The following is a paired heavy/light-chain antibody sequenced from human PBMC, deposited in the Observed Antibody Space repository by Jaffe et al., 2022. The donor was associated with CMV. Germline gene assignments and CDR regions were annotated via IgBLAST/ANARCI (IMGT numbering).Light chain of an antibody. CDR2: GNN. CDR3: AAWDDSLNGWV. Sequence: QSVLTQPPSASGTPGQRVTISCSGSNSNIGSNTVNWYHQFPGTAPKFLIYGNNQRPSGVPDRFSGSKSGTSASLAISGLQSEDEGDYYCAAWDDSLNGWVFGGGTKLTVL. V-gene: IGLV1-44*01. CDR1: NSNIGSNT. J-gene: IGLJ3*02.
Heavy chain of an antibody. CDR3: AKSFRRIRMAGGDGFDY. Sequence: EVQLVESGGVVVQPGGSLRLSCAASGFTFDDYTMHWVRQPPGKGLEWVSLINWDGVTTYYADSVKGRFTFSRDNSKNSLYLQMNSLTTEDTALYYCAKSFRRIRMAGGDGFDYWGQGTLVTVSS. D-gene: IGHD2-21*02. CDR2: INWDGVTT. J-gene: IGHJ4*02. V-gene: IGHV3-43*01. CDR1: GFTFDDYT.